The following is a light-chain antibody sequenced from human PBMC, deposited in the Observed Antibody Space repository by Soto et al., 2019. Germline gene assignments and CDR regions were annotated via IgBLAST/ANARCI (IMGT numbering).Light chain of an antibody. Sequence: TVSTQSPGTLSLSQGGRATLPSRASQNVTSNLLVWYQQHPGQAPRLLIYGASSRATGIPGRFSGSGSGTDFTLTIRRLEPDDFAVYYCQKYGTFWTFGQGTKADIK. CDR2: GAS. J-gene: IGKJ1*01. V-gene: IGKV3-20*01. CDR1: QNVTSNL. CDR3: QKYGTFWT.